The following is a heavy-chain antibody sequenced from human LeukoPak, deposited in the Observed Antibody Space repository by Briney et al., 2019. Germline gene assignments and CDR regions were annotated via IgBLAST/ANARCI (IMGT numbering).Heavy chain of an antibody. D-gene: IGHD6-19*01. Sequence: PSETLSLTCTVSGGSISSYYWSWIRQPPGKGLEWIGYIYTSGSTNYNPSLKSRVTISVDTSKNQFSLKLSSVTAADTAVYYCARDIAVAGTSRLDPWAREPWSPSPQ. J-gene: IGHJ5*02. V-gene: IGHV4-4*09. CDR3: ARDIAVAGTSRLDP. CDR2: IYTSGST. CDR1: GGSISSYY.